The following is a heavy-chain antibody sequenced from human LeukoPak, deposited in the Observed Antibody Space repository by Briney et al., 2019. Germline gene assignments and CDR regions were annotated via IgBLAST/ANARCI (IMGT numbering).Heavy chain of an antibody. Sequence: GGSLRLSCVACGFTLSNYDMHWVRQPTGKGLEWVSGTGTAGDTSHPGSVRGQFTISREYAKNSLYLQMKRLRAGDTAAYYMDVWGKGTTVTVSS. CDR1: GFTLSNYD. V-gene: IGHV3-13*03. CDR2: TGTAGDT. CDR3: DV. J-gene: IGHJ6*04.